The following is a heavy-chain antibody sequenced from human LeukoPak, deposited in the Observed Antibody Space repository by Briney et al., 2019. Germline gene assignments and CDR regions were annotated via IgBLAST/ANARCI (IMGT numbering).Heavy chain of an antibody. Sequence: ASVKVSCKASGYTFSGSYIHWVRQAPGQGLEWMGWISAYNGNTNYAQKLQGRVTMTTDTSTSTAYMELRSLRSDDTAVYYCARDGAAADDYWGQGTLVTVSS. D-gene: IGHD6-13*01. J-gene: IGHJ4*02. V-gene: IGHV1-18*04. CDR2: ISAYNGNT. CDR3: ARDGAAADDY. CDR1: GYTFSGSY.